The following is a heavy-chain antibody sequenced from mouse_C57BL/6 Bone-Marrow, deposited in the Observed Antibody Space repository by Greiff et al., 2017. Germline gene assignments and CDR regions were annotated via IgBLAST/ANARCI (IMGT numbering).Heavy chain of an antibody. V-gene: IGHV1-82*01. Sequence: QVHVKQSGPELVKPGASVKISCKASGYAFSSSWMNWVKQRPGKGLEWIGRIYPGDGDTNYNGKFKGKATLTADKSSSTAYMQISSLTSEDSAVYFCHGYWFAYWGQGTLVTVSA. CDR2: IYPGDGDT. D-gene: IGHD2-2*01. CDR1: GYAFSSSW. CDR3: HGYWFAY. J-gene: IGHJ3*01.